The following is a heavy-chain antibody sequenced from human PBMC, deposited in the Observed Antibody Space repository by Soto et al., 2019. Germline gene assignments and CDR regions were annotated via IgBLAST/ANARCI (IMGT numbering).Heavy chain of an antibody. Sequence: ASVKVSCKASGYTFTSYGISWVRQAPGQGLEWMGWISAYNGNTNYAQKLQGRVTMTTDTSTSTAYMELRSLRSDDTAVYYCAIVGRGLPLAVAGPGDYSGQAALVTVAS. V-gene: IGHV1-18*01. D-gene: IGHD6-19*01. CDR3: AIVGRGLPLAVAGPGDY. CDR2: ISAYNGNT. J-gene: IGHJ4*02. CDR1: GYTFTSYG.